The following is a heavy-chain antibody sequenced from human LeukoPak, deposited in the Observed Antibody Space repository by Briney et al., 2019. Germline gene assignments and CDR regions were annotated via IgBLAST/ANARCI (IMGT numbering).Heavy chain of an antibody. D-gene: IGHD3-9*01. V-gene: IGHV1-18*04. J-gene: IGHJ4*02. CDR2: ISAYNGNT. CDR3: ARDGYYDILTGYYDPKFNY. CDR1: GYTFTSYG. Sequence: ASVKVSCKASGYTFTSYGISWVRQAPGQGLEWMGWISAYNGNTNYAQKLQGRVTMTTDTSTSTAYMELRSLRSDDTAVHYCARDGYYDILTGYYDPKFNYWGQGTLVTVSS.